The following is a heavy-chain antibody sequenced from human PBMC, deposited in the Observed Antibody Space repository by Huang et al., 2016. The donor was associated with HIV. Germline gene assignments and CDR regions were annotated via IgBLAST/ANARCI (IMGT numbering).Heavy chain of an antibody. J-gene: IGHJ4*02. CDR3: ARGGNTVGYFDN. D-gene: IGHD1-26*01. Sequence: EVQLVESGGGLIQPGGSLRLSCAASGFTVSGTYMSWVRQAPRKGVGWVSVIYSGGTTYVADSGKGRFTFSRDNSKNTVYLQMNSLRADDTAVYYCARGGNTVGYFDNWGQGTLVTVSS. CDR2: IYSGGTT. V-gene: IGHV3-53*01. CDR1: GFTVSGTY.